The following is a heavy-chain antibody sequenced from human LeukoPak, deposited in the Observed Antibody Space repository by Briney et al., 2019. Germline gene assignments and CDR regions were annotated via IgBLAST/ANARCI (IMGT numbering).Heavy chain of an antibody. J-gene: IGHJ4*02. Sequence: KPGGSLRLSCAASGSTFSSYSMNWVRQAPGKGLEWVSSISSSSSYIYYADSVKGRFTISRDNAKNSLYLQMNSLRAEDTAVYYCARDNGAGFDYWGQGTLVTVSS. CDR1: GSTFSSYS. CDR2: ISSSSSYI. CDR3: ARDNGAGFDY. D-gene: IGHD1-26*01. V-gene: IGHV3-21*01.